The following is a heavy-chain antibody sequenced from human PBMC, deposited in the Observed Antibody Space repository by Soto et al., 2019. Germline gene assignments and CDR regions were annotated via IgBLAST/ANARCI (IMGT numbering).Heavy chain of an antibody. CDR2: ISGSDGGA. V-gene: IGHV3-23*01. D-gene: IGHD5-18*01. CDR1: ELSSSNHA. CDR3: ASGGLHGYTNGGLRYFHS. J-gene: IGHJ4*02. Sequence: PGGSLRLSCAASELSSSNHAVTWVRQAPGKGLEWVSGISGSDGGAYYADSVKGRFTISRDNSRSTLYLQMNSLRVEDTAVYCCASGGLHGYTNGGLRYFHSWGQGTLVTVSS.